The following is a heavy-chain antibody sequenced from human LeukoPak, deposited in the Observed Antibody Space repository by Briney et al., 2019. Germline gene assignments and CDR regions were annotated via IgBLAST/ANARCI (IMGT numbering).Heavy chain of an antibody. CDR3: ARGGTVAGVNNWFDP. CDR2: SSAYSGNT. D-gene: IGHD6-19*01. V-gene: IGHV1-18*01. J-gene: IGHJ5*02. Sequence: ASVKLSCKASGYTFTTYGISLVRQAPGQGLEWMGWSSAYSGNTNYAQKFQGRVSMTTDTSTNTAYMELRRLRSDDTAVYYCARGGTVAGVNNWFDPWGQGTLVSVSS. CDR1: GYTFTTYG.